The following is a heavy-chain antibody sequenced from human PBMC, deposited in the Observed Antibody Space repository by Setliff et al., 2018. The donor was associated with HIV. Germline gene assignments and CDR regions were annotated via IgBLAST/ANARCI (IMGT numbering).Heavy chain of an antibody. Sequence: PSETLSLTCSVSGVSINRTDHYWGRIRQPPGKRLEWIGSVSQSGSTYYNPSLRSRITISVDRSKNLFSLRLISVTAADQGVYYCARVPVAGANWFDPWGLGTLVTVSS. CDR3: ARVPVAGANWFDP. J-gene: IGHJ5*02. CDR1: GVSINRTDHY. V-gene: IGHV4-39*01. CDR2: VSQSGST. D-gene: IGHD2-21*01.